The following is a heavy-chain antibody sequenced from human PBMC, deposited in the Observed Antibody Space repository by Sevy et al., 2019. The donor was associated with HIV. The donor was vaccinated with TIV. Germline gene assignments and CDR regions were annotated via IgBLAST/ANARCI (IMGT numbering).Heavy chain of an antibody. CDR3: ARGYCSSTSCYDAFDI. D-gene: IGHD2-2*01. Sequence: GESLKISCKGSGYSFTSYWIGWVRQMPGKGLEWMGITYPGDSDTRYSPSFQGQVTISADKSISTAYLQLSSLKASDTAMYYCARGYCSSTSCYDAFDIWGQGTMVTVSS. CDR1: GYSFTSYW. V-gene: IGHV5-51*01. CDR2: TYPGDSDT. J-gene: IGHJ3*02.